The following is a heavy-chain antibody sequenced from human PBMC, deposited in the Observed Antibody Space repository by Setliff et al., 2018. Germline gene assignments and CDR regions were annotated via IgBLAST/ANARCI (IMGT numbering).Heavy chain of an antibody. J-gene: IGHJ4*02. CDR1: GFTFNTHA. CDR3: ARTCSGSGCYAGLES. V-gene: IGHV3-30*02. Sequence: GGSLRLSCATSGFTFNTHAMHWVRQAPGKGLEWVAMIWAGGDRTFYLDSVKGRFIVSRDDSKNTVYLQMNSLRPEDTAVYYCARTCSGSGCYAGLESWGQGTPVTVSS. D-gene: IGHD2-15*01. CDR2: IWAGGDRT.